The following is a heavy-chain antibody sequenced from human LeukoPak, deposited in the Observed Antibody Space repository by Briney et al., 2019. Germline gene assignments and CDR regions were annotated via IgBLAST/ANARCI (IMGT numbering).Heavy chain of an antibody. Sequence: GPLSLSWGAPVYTLNDDSMLQVRQAAPYGLQCVSLISWDGGSTYYADSVKGRFTISRENSKYSLYPQMNSLRTEDSALYCCAKAYGELLFPDYWGQGTLVTVSS. J-gene: IGHJ4*02. D-gene: IGHD3-10*01. CDR3: AKAYGELLFPDY. CDR2: ISWDGGST. V-gene: IGHV3-43*01. CDR1: VYTLNDDS.